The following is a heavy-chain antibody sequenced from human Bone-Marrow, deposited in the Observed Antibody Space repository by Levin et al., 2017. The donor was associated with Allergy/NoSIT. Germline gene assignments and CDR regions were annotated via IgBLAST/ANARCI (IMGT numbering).Heavy chain of an antibody. D-gene: IGHD6-19*01. V-gene: IGHV3-53*01. J-gene: IGHJ5*02. CDR2: IYSGGST. CDR3: AATPTASSSGWALYT. CDR1: GSSVSDHY. Sequence: GESLKISCAASGSSVSDHYVYWVRQAPAKGLEWVSIIYSGGSTDYADSVKGRFTISRDDAKNTVYLQMNTLRVDDTAIYYCAATPTASSSGWALYTWGQGTLVSVSS.